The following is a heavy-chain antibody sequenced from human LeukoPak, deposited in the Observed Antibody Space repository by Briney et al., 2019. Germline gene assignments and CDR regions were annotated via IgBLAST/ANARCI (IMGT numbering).Heavy chain of an antibody. Sequence: SETLSLTCTVSGYSISSGYYWSWIRQPPGKGLEWIGYIYYSGSTNYNPSLKSRVTISVDTSKNQFSLKLSSVTAADTAVYYCAREAAPVWGSYRRYYFDYWGQGTLVTVSS. J-gene: IGHJ4*02. CDR2: IYYSGST. CDR1: GYSISSGYY. V-gene: IGHV4-61*01. D-gene: IGHD3-16*02. CDR3: AREAAPVWGSYRRYYFDY.